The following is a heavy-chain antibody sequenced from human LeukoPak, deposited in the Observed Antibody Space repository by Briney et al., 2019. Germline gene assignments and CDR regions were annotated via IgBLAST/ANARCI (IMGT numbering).Heavy chain of an antibody. V-gene: IGHV3-48*03. Sequence: GGSLRLSCAASGFTFSTYEMNWVRQAPGKGLEWVSYISSGSTIYYADSVKGRFTISRDNAKNSLYLQMNSLRAEDTAVYYCARVDYGSGSYYKGFDYWGQGTLVTVSS. CDR3: ARVDYGSGSYYKGFDY. J-gene: IGHJ4*02. CDR1: GFTFSTYE. CDR2: ISSGSTI. D-gene: IGHD3-10*01.